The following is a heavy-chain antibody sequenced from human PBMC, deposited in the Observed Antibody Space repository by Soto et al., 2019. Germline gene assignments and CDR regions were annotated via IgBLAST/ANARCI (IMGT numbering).Heavy chain of an antibody. V-gene: IGHV1-3*05. CDR2: INAGNGNT. CDR1: GYTFTSYA. J-gene: IGHJ4*02. CDR3: ARGLPLAADY. Sequence: QVQLVQSGAEEKKPGASVKVSCKASGYTFTSYAMHCVRQAPGQRLEWMGWINAGNGNTRYSQKFQGRVTITKDTSASTGYMELSSLRSEDTAVYYCARGLPLAADYWGEGTLVTVSS.